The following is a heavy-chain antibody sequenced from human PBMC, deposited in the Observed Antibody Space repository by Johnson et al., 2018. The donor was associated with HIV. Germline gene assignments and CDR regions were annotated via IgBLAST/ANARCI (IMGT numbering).Heavy chain of an antibody. CDR3: AREGTLGAFDI. CDR2: ISYDGSNK. CDR1: GFTVSSNY. Sequence: VQLVESGGGLVQPGGSLRLSCSASGFTVSSNYMSWVRQAPGKGLEWVAVISYDGSNKYYADSVKGRFTISRDNSMNTLYLQMNSLRAEDTAVYYCAREGTLGAFDIWGQGTMVTVSS. J-gene: IGHJ3*02. V-gene: IGHV3-30-3*01. D-gene: IGHD1-1*01.